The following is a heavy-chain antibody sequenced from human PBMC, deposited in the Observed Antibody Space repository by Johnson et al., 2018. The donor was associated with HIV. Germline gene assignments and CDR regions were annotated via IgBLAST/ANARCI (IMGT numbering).Heavy chain of an antibody. J-gene: IGHJ3*02. V-gene: IGHV3-20*04. CDR2: LNWNGGST. Sequence: VQLVESGGGVVRPGGSLRLSCAASGFTFDDYGMSWVRQAPGKGLEWVSGLNWNGGSTGSAASVKGRFTISRDNAKNSLYLQMNSLRAEDTALYYCARAYSGSYSPRSAFDIWGQGTMVTVSS. D-gene: IGHD1-26*01. CDR3: ARAYSGSYSPRSAFDI. CDR1: GFTFDDYG.